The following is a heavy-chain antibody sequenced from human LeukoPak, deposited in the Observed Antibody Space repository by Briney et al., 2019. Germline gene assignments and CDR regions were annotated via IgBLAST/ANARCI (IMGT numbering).Heavy chain of an antibody. CDR3: VRKNRDFNAAFDI. CDR1: GFTVSNNY. Sequence: GGSLTLSCAASGFTVSNNYMSWVRQAPGNGLEWVSITYSDSSTNYADSVKGRFTISRDTSQNTLSLQMNSLRAEDTAVYYCVRKNRDFNAAFDIWGQGTVVTVSS. V-gene: IGHV3-53*01. D-gene: IGHD2-21*02. J-gene: IGHJ3*02. CDR2: TYSDSST.